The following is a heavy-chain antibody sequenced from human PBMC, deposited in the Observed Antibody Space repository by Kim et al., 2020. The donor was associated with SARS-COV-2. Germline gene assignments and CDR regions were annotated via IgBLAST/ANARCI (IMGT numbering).Heavy chain of an antibody. D-gene: IGHD3-9*01. CDR3: AREYDIVTGEDAFDI. J-gene: IGHJ3*02. Sequence: VKGRFTISRDNAKNTLYLQMNSLRAEDTAVYYCAREYDIVTGEDAFDIWGQGTMVTVSS. V-gene: IGHV3-74*01.